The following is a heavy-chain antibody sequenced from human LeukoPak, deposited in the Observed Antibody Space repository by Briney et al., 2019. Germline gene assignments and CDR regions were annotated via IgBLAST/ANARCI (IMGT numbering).Heavy chain of an antibody. V-gene: IGHV4-38-2*02. CDR1: GYSISSGYY. J-gene: IGHJ4*02. D-gene: IGHD6-19*01. CDR3: ARDGGIAVAGTSD. CDR2: IYYSGNT. Sequence: SETLSLTCTVSGYSISSGYYWGWIRQPPGKGLEWIGSIYYSGNTYYNPSLKSRVTISVDTSKNQFSLKLSSVTAADTAVYYCARDGGIAVAGTSDWGQGALVTVSS.